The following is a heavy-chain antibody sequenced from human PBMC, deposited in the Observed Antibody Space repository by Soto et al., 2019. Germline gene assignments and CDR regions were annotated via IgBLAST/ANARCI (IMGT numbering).Heavy chain of an antibody. Sequence: PSETLSLTCTVSGGSMSSGGYYWSWIRQHPGKGLEWIGYIHYSGSTYYNPSLKSRVIISADTSKNQFSLKLSSVTAADTAVYYWARGASDCSGYRGFDPWGQGTLVTVSS. CDR3: ARGASDCSGYRGFDP. V-gene: IGHV4-31*03. CDR2: IHYSGST. CDR1: GGSMSSGGYY. J-gene: IGHJ5*02. D-gene: IGHD3-22*01.